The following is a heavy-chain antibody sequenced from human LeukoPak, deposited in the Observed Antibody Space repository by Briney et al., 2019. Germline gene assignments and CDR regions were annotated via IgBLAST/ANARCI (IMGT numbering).Heavy chain of an antibody. Sequence: SSETLSLTCTVSGGSITNYYWTWIRQPPGERLEWIGYFYYTGSTNYNPSLNPSLKSRVTISVDTSKNQFSLRLNSVTAADTAVYYCSRGRPGYCSSSTTCNWRYLDVWGKGTTVTVSS. CDR1: GGSITNYY. CDR2: FYYTGST. V-gene: IGHV4-59*01. CDR3: SRGRPGYCSSSTTCNWRYLDV. D-gene: IGHD2-2*03. J-gene: IGHJ6*04.